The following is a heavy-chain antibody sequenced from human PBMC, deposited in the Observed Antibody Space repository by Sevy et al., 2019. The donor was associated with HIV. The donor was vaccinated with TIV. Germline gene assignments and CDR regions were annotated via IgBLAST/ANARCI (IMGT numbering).Heavy chain of an antibody. D-gene: IGHD6-19*01. J-gene: IGHJ4*02. CDR1: GFTFSTYW. V-gene: IGHV3-7*03. Sequence: GRSLRLSCAASGFTFSTYWMTWVRQAPGKGLEWVANIKQDGSEKNYLDSVRGRFTISRDNAKNSLYLQMNSLRAEDTAVYYCAGSIGWFPGDWGQGTLVTVSS. CDR2: IKQDGSEK. CDR3: AGSIGWFPGD.